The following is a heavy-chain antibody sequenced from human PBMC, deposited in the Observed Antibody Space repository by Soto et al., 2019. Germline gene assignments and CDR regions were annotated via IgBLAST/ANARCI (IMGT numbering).Heavy chain of an antibody. Sequence: ASVKVSCKASGYTFTSYDINWVRQATGQGLEWMGWVNPNSGNTDYAQKFQGRVTMTRNTSISTAYMELRSLTSDDTAKYYCAKNGQPPYYYYGMDVWGQGTTVTVSS. CDR3: AKNGQPPYYYYGMDV. CDR1: GYTFTSYD. J-gene: IGHJ6*02. CDR2: VNPNSGNT. D-gene: IGHD2-8*01. V-gene: IGHV1-8*01.